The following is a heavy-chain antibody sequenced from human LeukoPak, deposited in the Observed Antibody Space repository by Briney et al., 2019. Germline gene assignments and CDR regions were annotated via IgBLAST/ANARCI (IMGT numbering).Heavy chain of an antibody. D-gene: IGHD4-17*01. J-gene: IGHJ4*02. CDR3: ASVRHYGDSADY. V-gene: IGHV3-33*01. Sequence: GGSLRLSCATSGFIFGTYGMHWVRQAPGKGLEWVAVIWYDGSNKYYADSVKGRFTISRDNSKNTLYLQMNSLRTEDTAVYYCASVRHYGDSADYWGQGTLVTVSS. CDR2: IWYDGSNK. CDR1: GFIFGTYG.